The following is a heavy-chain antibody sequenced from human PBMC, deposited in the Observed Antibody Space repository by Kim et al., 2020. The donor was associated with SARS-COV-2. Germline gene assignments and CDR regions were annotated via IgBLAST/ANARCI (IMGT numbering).Heavy chain of an antibody. V-gene: IGHV3-23*01. Sequence: GGSLRLSCAASGFTFSSYAMSWVRQAPGKGLEWVSAISGSGGSTYYADSVKGWFTISRDNSKNTLYLQMNSLRAEDTAVYYCAKHSPFYDSSGYYYPDYYYYGMDVWGQWTTVSVSS. CDR1: GFTFSSYA. J-gene: IGHJ6*02. D-gene: IGHD3-22*01. CDR3: AKHSPFYDSSGYYYPDYYYYGMDV. CDR2: ISGSGGST.